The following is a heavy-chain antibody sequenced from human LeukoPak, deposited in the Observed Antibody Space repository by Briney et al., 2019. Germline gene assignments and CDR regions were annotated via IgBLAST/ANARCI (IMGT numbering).Heavy chain of an antibody. Sequence: PGGSLRLSCSVSGLSFSRYPIHWVRQAPGKGLEYVSAISTNGGSTYYADSVKGRFTISRYNSKNTLYLQMRSQRGEETATYYCVYDQAGTTGNAFDIWGQGTMVTVSS. J-gene: IGHJ3*02. D-gene: IGHD1-1*01. CDR2: ISTNGGST. CDR3: VYDQAGTTGNAFDI. V-gene: IGHV3-64D*06. CDR1: GLSFSRYP.